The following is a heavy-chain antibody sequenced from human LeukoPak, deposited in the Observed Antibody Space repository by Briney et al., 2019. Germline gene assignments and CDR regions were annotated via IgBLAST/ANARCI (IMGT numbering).Heavy chain of an antibody. Sequence: GGSLRLSCAASGFTFSSYAMHWVRQAPGKGLEWVAVISYDGSNKYYADSVKGRFTISRDNSKNTLYLQMSSLRAEDTAVYYCARERDPNYYYGSGSYYNLDAFDIWGQGTMVTVSS. CDR3: ARERDPNYYYGSGSYYNLDAFDI. CDR2: ISYDGSNK. D-gene: IGHD3-10*01. CDR1: GFTFSSYA. J-gene: IGHJ3*02. V-gene: IGHV3-30-3*01.